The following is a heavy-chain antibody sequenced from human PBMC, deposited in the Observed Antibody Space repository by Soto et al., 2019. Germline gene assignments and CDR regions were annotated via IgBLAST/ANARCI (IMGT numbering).Heavy chain of an antibody. J-gene: IGHJ4*02. CDR1: GYTFTSYG. CDR2: ISAYNGNT. CDR3: ARGFENCSSTSCFGY. D-gene: IGHD2-2*01. V-gene: IGHV1-18*01. Sequence: ASVKVSCKASGYTFTSYGISWVRRAPGQGLEWMGWISAYNGNTNYAQKLQGRVTMTTDTSTSTAYMELRSLRSDDTAVYYCARGFENCSSTSCFGYWGQGTLVTVSS.